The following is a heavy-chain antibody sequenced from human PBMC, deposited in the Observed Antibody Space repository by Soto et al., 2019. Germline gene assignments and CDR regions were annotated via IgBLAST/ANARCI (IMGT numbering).Heavy chain of an antibody. D-gene: IGHD3-9*01. CDR2: ISYSGDAI. V-gene: IGHV3-11*01. CDR3: ARDPSYYDILTGHPDYFDY. Sequence: PGGSLRLSCAASGFTFSDYYMSWIRQAPGKGLEWVSYISYSGDAIYYADSVKGRFTISRDNARNSLYLQMNGLRAEDTAVYFCARDPSYYDILTGHPDYFDYWGQGTVVTVSS. J-gene: IGHJ4*02. CDR1: GFTFSDYY.